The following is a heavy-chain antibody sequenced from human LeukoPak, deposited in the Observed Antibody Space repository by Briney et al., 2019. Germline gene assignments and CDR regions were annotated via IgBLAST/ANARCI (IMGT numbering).Heavy chain of an antibody. D-gene: IGHD3-22*01. CDR2: IHPSGML. CDR1: GASFNSDDQY. J-gene: IGHJ4*02. V-gene: IGHV4-31*03. Sequence: SETLSLTCTVSGASFNSDDQYWNWIRQSPGKGLEWIGSIHPSGMLCNNPSLESRVTVSRDTSKNHFSLNLNSVTAADTAVYFCSRGLDSRKLGYWGQGILVTVSS. CDR3: SRGLDSRKLGY.